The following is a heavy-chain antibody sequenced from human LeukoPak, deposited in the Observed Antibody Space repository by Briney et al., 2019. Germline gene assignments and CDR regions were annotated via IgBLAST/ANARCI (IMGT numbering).Heavy chain of an antibody. CDR3: ASVRHDPLEYDYYIDV. Sequence: PAETLSLTCAVSGDSLSRYSWTWIRQPPGKGLEWLGEINPSGSPDYNPSLKSRATISVDTSKNQFSLRVASVTAADTAVYYCASVRHDPLEYDYYIDVWGKGTRVTVSS. J-gene: IGHJ6*03. V-gene: IGHV4-34*01. CDR1: GDSLSRYS. D-gene: IGHD2/OR15-2a*01. CDR2: INPSGSP.